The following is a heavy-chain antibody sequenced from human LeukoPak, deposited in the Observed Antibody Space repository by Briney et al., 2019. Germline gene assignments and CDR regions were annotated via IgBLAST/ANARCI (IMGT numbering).Heavy chain of an antibody. J-gene: IGHJ5*02. V-gene: IGHV1-69*04. Sequence: SVKVSCKASGGTFSSYAISWVRQAPGQGLEWMGRIIPIFGIANYAQKFQGGVTITADKSTSTAYMELSSLRSEDTAVYYCARSRPYSSSSCAWFDPWGQGTLVTVSS. D-gene: IGHD6-6*01. CDR3: ARSRPYSSSSCAWFDP. CDR2: IIPIFGIA. CDR1: GGTFSSYA.